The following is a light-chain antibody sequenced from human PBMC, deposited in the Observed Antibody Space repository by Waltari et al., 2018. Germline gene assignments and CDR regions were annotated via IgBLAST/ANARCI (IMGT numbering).Light chain of an antibody. CDR1: QSVTSY. CDR3: QQSSKWPPGFT. V-gene: IGKV3-11*01. Sequence: EIVLPQSPATLSLSPGERATLSCRASQSVTSYLAWYQQKPGQAPRLLIYDACNRATCIPARFSGSGSGTDCTVTISSLEPEDCALCYCQQSSKWPPGFTPGPGTKVDIK. CDR2: DAC. J-gene: IGKJ3*01.